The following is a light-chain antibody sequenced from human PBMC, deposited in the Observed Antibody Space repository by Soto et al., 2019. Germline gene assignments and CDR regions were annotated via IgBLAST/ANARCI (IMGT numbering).Light chain of an antibody. J-gene: IGKJ1*01. CDR1: QSISSW. CDR2: AAS. V-gene: IGKV1-5*01. Sequence: INLTQSPPTPSVAVRDSITFPGRASQSISSWLAWYQQMPGKAPKLLIYAASSLHSGVPLRFSGSGSGTTFILTISSLQPDDFATYFCQQSNTDSWTFGQGTKVDIK. CDR3: QQSNTDSWT.